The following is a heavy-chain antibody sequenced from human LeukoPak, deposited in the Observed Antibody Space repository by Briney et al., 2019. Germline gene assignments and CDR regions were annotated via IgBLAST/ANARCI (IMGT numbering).Heavy chain of an antibody. J-gene: IGHJ4*02. CDR1: GVTASSNY. CDR3: ARGYYDSSGYGPY. V-gene: IGHV3-53*01. CDR2: IYSGGST. D-gene: IGHD3-22*01. Sequence: PGGSLRLSRAASGVTASSNYMSWVRQAPGKGLEWVSVIYSGGSTYYADSVKGRFTISRDNSKNTLYLQMNSLRAEDTAVYYCARGYYDSSGYGPYWGQGTLVTVSS.